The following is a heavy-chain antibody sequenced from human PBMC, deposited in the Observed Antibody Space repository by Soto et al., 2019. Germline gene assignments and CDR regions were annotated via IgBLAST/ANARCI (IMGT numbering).Heavy chain of an antibody. V-gene: IGHV1-18*01. CDR2: ISAYNGNT. CDR3: ARDRSMYYGMDV. Sequence: QVQLVQSRGEVKKPGASVKVSCKATGYTFTSFGISWVRQAPGQGLEWMGWISAYNGNTNYAQKLQGRVTMTTDTSTSTAYMELRSLTSDDTAVYYCARDRSMYYGMDVWGQGTTVTVSS. D-gene: IGHD2-8*01. CDR1: GYTFTSFG. J-gene: IGHJ6*02.